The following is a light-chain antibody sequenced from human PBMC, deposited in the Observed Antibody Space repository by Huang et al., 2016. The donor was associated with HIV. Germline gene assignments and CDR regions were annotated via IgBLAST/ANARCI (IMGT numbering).Light chain of an antibody. CDR3: QQRSNWWT. J-gene: IGKJ1*01. Sequence: EIVLTQSPDTLSLSPGERATLSCRASQSVSTHLAWYQQRPGHAPRLLIDDASNRATGIPARFSGGGSGTDFALTISSLEPEDFAVYYCQQRSNWWTFGPGTKVEIK. V-gene: IGKV3-11*01. CDR1: QSVSTH. CDR2: DAS.